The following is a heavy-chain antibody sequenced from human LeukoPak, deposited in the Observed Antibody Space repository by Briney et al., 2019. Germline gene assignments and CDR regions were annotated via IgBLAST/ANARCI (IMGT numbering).Heavy chain of an antibody. Sequence: PGGSLRLSCAAAGFIFDDYGMNWVRQFPGKGLEWVSGIDGNGGKTAYADTVKGRFTVSRDNAKNSLFLQMNCLRDEDTAFYYCARGGSYYDTGTYAYYLDFWGLGTLVTVSS. V-gene: IGHV3-20*04. J-gene: IGHJ4*02. CDR2: IDGNGGKT. CDR3: ARGGSYYDTGTYAYYLDF. CDR1: GFIFDDYG. D-gene: IGHD3-22*01.